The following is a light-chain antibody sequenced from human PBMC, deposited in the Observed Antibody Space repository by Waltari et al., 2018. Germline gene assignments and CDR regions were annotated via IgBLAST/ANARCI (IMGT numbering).Light chain of an antibody. Sequence: SYELTQSPSLSVSPGQTASITCSGDQLGNKYISWYQQKPGESPVLLIIQDNMRPSGIPERFSVSNAGNTAPRTISGTQAGDEADYYCQAGDSNRYVIFGGGTKLTVL. V-gene: IGLV3-1*01. CDR3: QAGDSNRYVI. J-gene: IGLJ2*01. CDR2: QDN. CDR1: QLGNKY.